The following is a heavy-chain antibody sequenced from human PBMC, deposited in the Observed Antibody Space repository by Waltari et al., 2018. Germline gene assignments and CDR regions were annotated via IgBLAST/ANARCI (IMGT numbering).Heavy chain of an antibody. CDR3: ASVGYCSGGSCSHIDY. CDR1: GGSISSYY. J-gene: IGHJ4*02. D-gene: IGHD2-15*01. V-gene: IGHV4-59*01. CDR2: IYYSGST. Sequence: QVQLQESGPGLVKPSETLSLTCTVSGGSISSYYWSWIRQPPGKGLEWIGYIYYSGSTTSNPSLKSRVTISVDTSKNQFSLKLSSVTAADTAVYYCASVGYCSGGSCSHIDYWGQGTLVTVSS.